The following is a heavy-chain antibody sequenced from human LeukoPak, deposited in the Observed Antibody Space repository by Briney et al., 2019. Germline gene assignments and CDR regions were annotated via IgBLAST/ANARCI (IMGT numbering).Heavy chain of an antibody. CDR3: ARGLSITMVRGVITFFDY. J-gene: IGHJ4*02. D-gene: IGHD3-10*01. CDR2: IYTSGST. CDR1: GGSISSGSYY. V-gene: IGHV4-61*02. Sequence: SQTLSLTCTASGGSISSGSYYWSWIRQPAGKGLEWIGRIYTSGSTNYNPSLKSRVTISVDTSKNQFSLKLSSVTAADTAVYYCARGLSITMVRGVITFFDYWGQGTLVTVSS.